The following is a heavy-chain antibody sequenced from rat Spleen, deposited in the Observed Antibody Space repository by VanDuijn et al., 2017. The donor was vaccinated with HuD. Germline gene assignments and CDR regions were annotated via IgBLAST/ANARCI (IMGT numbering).Heavy chain of an antibody. V-gene: IGHV3-1*01. Sequence: EVQLQESGPGLVKPSQSLSLTCSVTDYSITSNYWVWIRKFPGNKMEWVGHMTNSGIASYNPSLKSRISITRDTSNNQFFLQLNSVTTEDTATYYCARQDNYVGFAYWGQGTLVTVSS. D-gene: IGHD1-10*01. J-gene: IGHJ3*01. CDR3: ARQDNYVGFAY. CDR1: DYSITSNY. CDR2: MTNSGIA.